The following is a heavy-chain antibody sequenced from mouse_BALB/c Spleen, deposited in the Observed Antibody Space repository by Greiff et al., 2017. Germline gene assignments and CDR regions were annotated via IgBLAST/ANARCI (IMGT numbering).Heavy chain of an antibody. J-gene: IGHJ3*01. Sequence: EVQLQESGPGLVKPSQSLSLTCSVTGYSITSGYYWNWIRQFPGNKLEWMGYISYDGSNNYNPSLKNRISITRDTSKNQFFLKLNSVTTEDTATYYCARGTYYGSSYGFACWGQGTLVTVSA. CDR3: ARGTYYGSSYGFAC. V-gene: IGHV3-6*02. CDR1: GYSITSGYY. D-gene: IGHD1-1*01. CDR2: ISYDGSN.